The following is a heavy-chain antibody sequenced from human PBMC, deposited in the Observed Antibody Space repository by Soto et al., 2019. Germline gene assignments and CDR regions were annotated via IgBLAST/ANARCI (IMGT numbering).Heavy chain of an antibody. CDR1: GGSIRSYY. CDR2: FYHGGNS. Sequence: ETLSLTCSVSGGSIRSYYWSWIRQSPEKGLEWIGYFYHGGNSNYNPSLKSRVTISVDTSKNQLSLSLRSVTAADTAVYFCARIYSVDTYGYVNGGLDVWGQGTTVPVYS. D-gene: IGHD5-18*01. J-gene: IGHJ6*02. V-gene: IGHV4-59*01. CDR3: ARIYSVDTYGYVNGGLDV.